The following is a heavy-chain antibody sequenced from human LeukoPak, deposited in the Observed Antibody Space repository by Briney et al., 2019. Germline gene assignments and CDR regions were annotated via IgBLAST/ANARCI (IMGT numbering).Heavy chain of an antibody. CDR2: IRSKAYGGTT. V-gene: IGHV3-49*04. D-gene: IGHD4-11*01. J-gene: IGHJ4*02. CDR3: TRVATVTPGGY. Sequence: PGGSLRLSCAASGFTVSSNYMSWVRQAPGKGLEWVGFIRSKAYGGTTEYAASVKGRFTISRDDSKSIAYLQMNSLKTEDTAVYYCTRVATVTPGGYWGQGTLVTVSS. CDR1: GFTVSSNY.